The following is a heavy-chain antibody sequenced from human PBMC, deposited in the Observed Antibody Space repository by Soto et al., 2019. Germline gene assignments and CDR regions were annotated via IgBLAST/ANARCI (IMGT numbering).Heavy chain of an antibody. CDR3: ARDPISSSTRRYYYGMDV. V-gene: IGHV1-69*13. Sequence: ASVKVSCKASGGTLSSYAISWVRQAPGQGLEWMGGTIPIFGTANYAQKFQGRVTITADESTSTAYMELSSLRSEDTAVYYCARDPISSSTRRYYYGMDVWGQGTTVTVSS. CDR2: TIPIFGTA. D-gene: IGHD2-2*01. CDR1: GGTLSSYA. J-gene: IGHJ6*02.